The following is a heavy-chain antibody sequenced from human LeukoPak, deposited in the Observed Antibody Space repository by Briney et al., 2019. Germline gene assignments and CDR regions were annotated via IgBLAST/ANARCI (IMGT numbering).Heavy chain of an antibody. CDR1: GFTFSGHW. J-gene: IGHJ4*02. Sequence: PGGSLRLSCAASGFTFSGHWMSWVRQAPGTGLEWVANIKQDGSEKSYVDSVKGRFTISRDNAKNSLYLQMNSLRPEDTALYFCARQDISLDDWGQGTLVTVSS. V-gene: IGHV3-7*02. D-gene: IGHD3-3*02. CDR2: IKQDGSEK. CDR3: ARQDISLDD.